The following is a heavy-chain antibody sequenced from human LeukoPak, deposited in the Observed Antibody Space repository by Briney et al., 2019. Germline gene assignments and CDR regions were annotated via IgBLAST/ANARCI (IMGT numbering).Heavy chain of an antibody. CDR1: GFSFRSYG. D-gene: IGHD3-22*01. CDR3: ARGDDYYDSSGYYAAKAFAN. Sequence: PGGSLRLSCAASGFSFRSYGMHWVRQAPGKGLEWVGVIWYDGSNKYYADYVKGRFTISRDISKNTLFLQMNSLRAEDTAVYYCARGDDYYDSSGYYAAKAFANWGQGTLVTVSS. V-gene: IGHV3-33*01. CDR2: IWYDGSNK. J-gene: IGHJ4*02.